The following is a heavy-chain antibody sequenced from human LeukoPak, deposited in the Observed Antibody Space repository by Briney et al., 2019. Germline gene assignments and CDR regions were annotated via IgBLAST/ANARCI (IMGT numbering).Heavy chain of an antibody. CDR3: ARVAYYYDSSGYYPFDY. J-gene: IGHJ4*02. D-gene: IGHD3-22*01. V-gene: IGHV3-7*01. CDR1: GFTLSSYW. CDR2: IKQDGSEK. Sequence: PGGSLRLSCAASGFTLSSYWMSWVRQAPGKGLEWVANIKQDGSEKYYVDSVKGRFTISRDNAKNSLYLQMNSLRAEDTAVYYCARVAYYYDSSGYYPFDYWGQGTLVTVSS.